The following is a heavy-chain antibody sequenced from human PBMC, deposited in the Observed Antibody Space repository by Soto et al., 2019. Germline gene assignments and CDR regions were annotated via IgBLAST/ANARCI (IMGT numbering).Heavy chain of an antibody. Sequence: QVQLVQSGAEVKKPGASVKDSCKASGYTFTSYAMHWVRQAPGQRLEWMGWINAGNGNTKYSQKFQGRVTITRDTSASTAYMELSSLRSEDTAVYYCARTPHAYYYYGMDVWGQGTTVTVSS. V-gene: IGHV1-3*01. CDR2: INAGNGNT. CDR1: GYTFTSYA. J-gene: IGHJ6*02. CDR3: ARTPHAYYYYGMDV.